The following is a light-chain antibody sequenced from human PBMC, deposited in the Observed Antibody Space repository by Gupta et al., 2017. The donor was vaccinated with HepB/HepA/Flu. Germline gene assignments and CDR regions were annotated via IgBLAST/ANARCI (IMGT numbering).Light chain of an antibody. J-gene: IGLJ2*01. Sequence: SSVLTQPPSVSVAPGKRARMTAGGNNVGGKCERWYQRKQVQAAVLVIYYDSARTSGIPERFSGSNSGHTATLTISRIEAGDEEDDYCEVWDSSSDHRHVVFGGGTKLTVL. CDR2: YDS. CDR3: EVWDSSSDHRHVV. V-gene: IGLV3-21*04. CDR1: NVGGKC.